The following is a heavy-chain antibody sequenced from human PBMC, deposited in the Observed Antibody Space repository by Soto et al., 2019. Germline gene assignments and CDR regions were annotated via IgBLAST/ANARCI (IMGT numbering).Heavy chain of an antibody. CDR2: ISGSGGST. J-gene: IGHJ6*02. CDR3: AKAFTYKQPVLAYYYYYGMDV. CDR1: GFTFSSYA. V-gene: IGHV3-23*01. D-gene: IGHD6-6*01. Sequence: PGGSLRLSCAASGFTFSSYAMSGVRQAPGKGLEWGSAISGSGGSTYYADSVKGRFTISRDNSKNTLYLQMNSLRAEDTAVYYCAKAFTYKQPVLAYYYYYGMDVWGRGTTVTVSS.